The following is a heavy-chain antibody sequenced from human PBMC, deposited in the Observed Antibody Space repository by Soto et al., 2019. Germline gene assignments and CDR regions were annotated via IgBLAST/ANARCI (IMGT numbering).Heavy chain of an antibody. CDR3: AKGRQQLVRGFDY. Sequence: PGGSLRLSCAASGFTFDDYAMHWVRQAPGKGLEWVSGISWNSGSIGYADSVKGRFTISRDNAKNSLYLQMNSLRAEDTALYYCAKGRQQLVRGFDYWGQGT. D-gene: IGHD6-13*01. CDR2: ISWNSGSI. J-gene: IGHJ4*02. V-gene: IGHV3-9*01. CDR1: GFTFDDYA.